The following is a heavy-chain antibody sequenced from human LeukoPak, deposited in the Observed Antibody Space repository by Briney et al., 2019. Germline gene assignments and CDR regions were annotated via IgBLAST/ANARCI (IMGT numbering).Heavy chain of an antibody. J-gene: IGHJ6*03. Sequence: ASVKVSCKASGYTFTSYYMHWVRQAPGQGLEWMGIINPSGGSTSYAQKFQGRVTMTEDTSTDTAYMELSSLRSEDTAVYYCATPVRPRPPYYMDVWGKGTTVTISS. CDR3: ATPVRPRPPYYMDV. CDR2: INPSGGST. V-gene: IGHV1-46*01. D-gene: IGHD2-2*01. CDR1: GYTFTSYY.